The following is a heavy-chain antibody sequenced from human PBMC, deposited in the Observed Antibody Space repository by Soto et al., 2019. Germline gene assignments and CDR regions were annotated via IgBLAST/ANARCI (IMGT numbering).Heavy chain of an antibody. CDR2: MYYSGST. CDR1: GGSINSGGYY. D-gene: IGHD6-13*01. V-gene: IGHV4-31*03. Sequence: QVQLRESGPGLEKPSQTLSLTCTVSGGSINSGGYYWNWIRQHPGKGLEWIGYMYYSGSTYYNPCLSSRVIISADTSENHFSLKLSSVTAADTAVYFCARGYRQSGYSSSWVFDYWGQGTLVNVSS. CDR3: ARGYRQSGYSSSWVFDY. J-gene: IGHJ4*02.